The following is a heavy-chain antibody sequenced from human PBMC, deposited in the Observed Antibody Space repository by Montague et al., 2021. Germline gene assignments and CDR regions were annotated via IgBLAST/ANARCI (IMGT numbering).Heavy chain of an antibody. J-gene: IGHJ4*02. D-gene: IGHD6-19*01. CDR2: INHSGSA. CDR3: ARGLFGTVNGQYSGGWYYFDK. V-gene: IGHV4-34*01. CDR1: GGSLSGYY. Sequence: SETLSLTCGLSGGSLSGYYWAWIRQTPGKGLEWIGNINHSGSAKYNPSLKNRVSISVGTSNNQFFLDLTSVTVADTAMYFCARGLFGTVNGQYSGGWYYFDKWGQGTMVTVSS.